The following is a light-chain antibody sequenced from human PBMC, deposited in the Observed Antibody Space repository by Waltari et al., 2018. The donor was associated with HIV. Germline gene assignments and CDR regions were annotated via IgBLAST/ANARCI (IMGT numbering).Light chain of an antibody. Sequence: DIVMTQSPDSLALSLGERATINCKSNRILLHSPNNRNYLAWYQQKPGQSPRLLLYWASTRESGVPARFIGGGSETDFTLTITNVQAEDAAVYYCHQYFSVFPSTFGGGTTVEI. CDR3: HQYFSVFPST. J-gene: IGKJ4*01. V-gene: IGKV4-1*01. CDR1: RILLHSPNNRNY. CDR2: WAS.